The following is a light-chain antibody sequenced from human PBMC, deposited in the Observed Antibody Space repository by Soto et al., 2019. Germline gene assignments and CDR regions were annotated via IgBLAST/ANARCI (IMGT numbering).Light chain of an antibody. CDR3: SSYAGSYTLV. J-gene: IGLJ2*01. CDR2: DVS. Sequence: QSALTQPRSVSGSPGQSVPISFTGTSNDVGGYNFVSWYQQHPGKVPKLFIYDVSRRPSGVPDRFSGSKSGNTASLTISRLQAEDEADYYCSSYAGSYTLVFGGGTKLTVL. V-gene: IGLV2-11*01. CDR1: SNDVGGYNF.